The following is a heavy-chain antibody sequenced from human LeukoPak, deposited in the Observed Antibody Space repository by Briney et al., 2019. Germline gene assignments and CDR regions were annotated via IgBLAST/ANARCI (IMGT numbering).Heavy chain of an antibody. D-gene: IGHD5-18*01. CDR3: ARDPQGYSYTFDY. J-gene: IGHJ4*02. Sequence: PGGSLRLSCTASGFIFSGYWMTWVRQTPGKGLEWVANINQDGSKKSYVDSVRGRFTISRDSAKNSLYLRMNSLRAEDTAVYYCARDPQGYSYTFDYWGQGTLVTVSS. CDR1: GFIFSGYW. CDR2: INQDGSKK. V-gene: IGHV3-7*01.